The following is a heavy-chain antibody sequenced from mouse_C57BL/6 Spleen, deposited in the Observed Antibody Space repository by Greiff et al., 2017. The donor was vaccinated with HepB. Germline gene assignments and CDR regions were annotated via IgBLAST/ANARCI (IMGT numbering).Heavy chain of an antibody. Sequence: VQLQQPGAELVRPGSSVKLSCKASGYTFTSYWMHWVKQRPIQGLEWIGNIDPSDSETHYNQKFKDKATLTVDKSSSTAYMQLSSLTSEDSAVYYCARRATGVGGYFDVWGTGTTVTVSS. CDR3: ARRATGVGGYFDV. CDR1: GYTFTSYW. CDR2: IDPSDSET. D-gene: IGHD3-1*01. J-gene: IGHJ1*03. V-gene: IGHV1-52*01.